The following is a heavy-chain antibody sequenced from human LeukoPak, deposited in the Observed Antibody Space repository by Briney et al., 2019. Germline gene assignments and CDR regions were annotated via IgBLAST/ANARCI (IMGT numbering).Heavy chain of an antibody. CDR3: AREEYFYDSSGYYGHYFDY. CDR2: ISAYNGNT. D-gene: IGHD3-22*01. J-gene: IGHJ4*02. Sequence: ASVKVSCKASGYTFTSYGISWVRQAPGQGLEWMGWISAYNGNTNYAQKLQGRVTMTTDTSTSTAYMELRSLRSDDTAVYYCAREEYFYDSSGYYGHYFDYWGQGTLVTVSS. CDR1: GYTFTSYG. V-gene: IGHV1-18*01.